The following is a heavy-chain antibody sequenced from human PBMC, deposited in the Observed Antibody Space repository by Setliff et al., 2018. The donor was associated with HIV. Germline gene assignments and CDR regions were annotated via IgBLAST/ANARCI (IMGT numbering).Heavy chain of an antibody. Sequence: SETLSLTCTVSGDSISSGRYYWNWIRQPAGKGLDWIGHIFTSGSAFSSGTANYSPSLKSRVTISVDISKNQFSLKLTSVTAAGTAMYFCARDSPADGGNPGRFQRWGQGTLVTVSS. J-gene: IGHJ1*01. CDR2: IFTSGSA. V-gene: IGHV4-61*09. CDR1: GDSISSGRYY. D-gene: IGHD2-15*01. CDR3: ARDSPADGGNPGRFQR.